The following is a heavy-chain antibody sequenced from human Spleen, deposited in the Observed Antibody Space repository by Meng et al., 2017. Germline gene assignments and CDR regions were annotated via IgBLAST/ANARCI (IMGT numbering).Heavy chain of an antibody. CDR2: INHSGST. CDR3: ARGGDIVATITLDY. Sequence: QVQLQPWGAGLLKPSETLSLTCAVYGGSFSGYYWSWIRQPPGKGLEWIGEINHSGSTNYNPSLKSRVTISVDTSKNQFSLKLSSVTAADTAVYYCARGGDIVATITLDYWGQGTLVTVSS. D-gene: IGHD5-12*01. J-gene: IGHJ4*02. CDR1: GGSFSGYY. V-gene: IGHV4-34*01.